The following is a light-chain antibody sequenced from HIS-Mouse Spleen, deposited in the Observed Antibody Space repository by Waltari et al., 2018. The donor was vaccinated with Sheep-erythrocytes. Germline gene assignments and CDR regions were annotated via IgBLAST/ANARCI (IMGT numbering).Light chain of an antibody. CDR1: SSNIGAGYD. J-gene: IGLJ3*02. CDR3: QSYDSSLSGPWV. CDR2: GNS. Sequence: QSVLTQPPSVSGAPGQRVTISCTGSSSNIGAGYDVHGYQQLPGTAPKLLLYGNSNRPSGVPDRFSGSKSGTSASLAITGLQAEDEADYYCQSYDSSLSGPWVFGGGTKLTVL. V-gene: IGLV1-40*01.